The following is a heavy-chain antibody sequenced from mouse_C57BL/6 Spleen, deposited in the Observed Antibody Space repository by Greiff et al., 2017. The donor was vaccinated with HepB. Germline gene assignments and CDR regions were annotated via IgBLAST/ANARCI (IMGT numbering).Heavy chain of an antibody. CDR1: GFTFSSYA. D-gene: IGHD4-1*02. J-gene: IGHJ4*01. V-gene: IGHV5-4*01. Sequence: DVQLQESGGGLVKPGGSLKLSCAASGFTFSSYAMSWVRQTPEKRLEWVATISDGGSYTYYPDNVKGRFTISRDNAKNNLYLQMSHLKSEDTAMYYCARDSNSLYYYAMDYWGQGTSVTVSS. CDR2: ISDGGSYT. CDR3: ARDSNSLYYYAMDY.